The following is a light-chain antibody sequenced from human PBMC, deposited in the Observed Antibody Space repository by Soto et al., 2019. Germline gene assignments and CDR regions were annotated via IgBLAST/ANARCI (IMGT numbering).Light chain of an antibody. CDR3: PQYGSSPLT. CDR1: QRISNYY. V-gene: IGKV3-20*01. CDR2: GAS. Sequence: EIVLTQSPDTLSLSSGERATLSCRASQRISNYYLAWYHQKPGQAPRLLIYGASSRATGVPDRFSGSGSGTDFTLTISRPEPEDFAVYYCPQYGSSPLTVGGGTKVDI. J-gene: IGKJ4*01.